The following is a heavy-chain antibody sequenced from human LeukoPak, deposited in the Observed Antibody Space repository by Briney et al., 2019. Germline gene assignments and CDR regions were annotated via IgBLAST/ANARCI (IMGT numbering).Heavy chain of an antibody. CDR2: ISSSGSTI. CDR3: ARGCCSGGSCYSRFDY. V-gene: IGHV3-48*03. J-gene: IGHJ4*02. CDR1: GFTFSSYE. Sequence: GGSLRLSCAASGFTFSSYEMNWVRQAPGKGLEWVSYISSSGSTIYYADSVKGRFTISRDNAKNSLYLQMNSLRAEDTAVYYCARGCCSGGSCYSRFDYWGQGTLVTVSS. D-gene: IGHD2-15*01.